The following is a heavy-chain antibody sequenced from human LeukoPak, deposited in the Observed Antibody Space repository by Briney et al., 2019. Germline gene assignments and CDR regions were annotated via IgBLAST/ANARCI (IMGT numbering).Heavy chain of an antibody. CDR3: ARHRVGSGDLDY. CDR2: ISSSSSYI. Sequence: GGSLRLSCAASGFTFSTYSMNWVRQAPGKGLEWVSSISSSSSYINYADSVKGRFTISRDNAQSSLYLQMNSLRAEDTAVYYCARHRVGSGDLDYWGQGILVTVSS. J-gene: IGHJ4*02. V-gene: IGHV3-21*01. CDR1: GFTFSTYS. D-gene: IGHD1-26*01.